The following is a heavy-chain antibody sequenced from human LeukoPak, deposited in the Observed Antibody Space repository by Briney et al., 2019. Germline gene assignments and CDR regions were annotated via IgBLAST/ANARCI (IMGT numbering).Heavy chain of an antibody. Sequence: SETLSLTCTVSGGSVSSGSYYWSWIRQPPGKGLEWIGYIYYSGRTNYNPSLKSRVTISVDTSKNQFSLKLSSVTAADTAVYYCARGTWSSSIDYWGQGTLVTVSS. V-gene: IGHV4-61*01. CDR2: IYYSGRT. D-gene: IGHD6-6*01. CDR3: ARGTWSSSIDY. J-gene: IGHJ4*02. CDR1: GGSVSSGSYY.